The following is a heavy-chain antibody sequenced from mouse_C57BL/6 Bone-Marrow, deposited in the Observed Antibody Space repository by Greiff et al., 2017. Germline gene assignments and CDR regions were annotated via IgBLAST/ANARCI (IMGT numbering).Heavy chain of an antibody. CDR2: MHPNGGSP. Sequence: QVQLQQPGAELVKPGASVKLSCKASGYTFTNYWMHWVKQRPGQGLEWIGMMHPNGGSPDYNEKFKSEATLSVDKSSRTAYMERISLTSEDSAVYYCARSYDYYDYTMDYWGQGTSVTVSS. D-gene: IGHD2-4*01. J-gene: IGHJ4*01. CDR1: GYTFTNYW. V-gene: IGHV1-64*01. CDR3: ARSYDYYDYTMDY.